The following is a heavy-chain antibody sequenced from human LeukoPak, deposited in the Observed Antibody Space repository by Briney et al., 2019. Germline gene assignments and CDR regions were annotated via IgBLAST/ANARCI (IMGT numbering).Heavy chain of an antibody. D-gene: IGHD3-10*01. CDR3: ARGKKDASGSYPVDY. CDR1: GGSISSYY. CDR2: IYYSGST. Sequence: SETLSLTCTVSGGSISSYYWSWIRQPPGKGLEWIGYIYYSGSTSYNPSLKSRVTISVDTSKNQFSMNLSSVTAADTAVYYCARGKKDASGSYPVDYWGQGTLVTVSS. J-gene: IGHJ4*02. V-gene: IGHV4-59*01.